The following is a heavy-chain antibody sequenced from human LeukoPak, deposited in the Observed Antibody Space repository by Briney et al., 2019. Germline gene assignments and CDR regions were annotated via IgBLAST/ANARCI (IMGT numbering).Heavy chain of an antibody. CDR1: GXSISSSSYY. V-gene: IGHV4-39*07. CDR2: IYYSGST. CDR3: ARNLAAAGYYYYYGMDV. Sequence: SETLSLTCTVSGXSISSSSYYWGWIRQPPGKGLEWIGSIYYSGSTYYNPSLKSRVTISVDTSKNQFSLKLSSVTAADTAVYYCARNLAAAGYYYYYGMDVWGQGTTVTVSS. J-gene: IGHJ6*02. D-gene: IGHD6-13*01.